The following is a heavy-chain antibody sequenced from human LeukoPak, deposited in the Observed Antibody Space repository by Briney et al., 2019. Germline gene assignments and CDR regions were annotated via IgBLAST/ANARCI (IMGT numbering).Heavy chain of an antibody. Sequence: GGSLRLSCAASGFTFRNYGMQWVRQTPGKGLEWVTLISYDGSDKYYADSVKGRFSISRDNSKNTLYLQMNSLRAEDTAVYYCARLGDSSGYYDYWGQGTLVTVSS. V-gene: IGHV3-30*03. J-gene: IGHJ4*02. CDR2: ISYDGSDK. CDR1: GFTFRNYG. CDR3: ARLGDSSGYYDY. D-gene: IGHD3-22*01.